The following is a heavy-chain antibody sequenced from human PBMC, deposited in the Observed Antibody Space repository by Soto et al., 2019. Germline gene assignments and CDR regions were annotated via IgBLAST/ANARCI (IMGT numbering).Heavy chain of an antibody. CDR1: GFTFSSYA. Sequence: PWGSLRLSCAASGFTFSSYAMSWVRQAPGKGLEWVSAISGSGCSTYYADSVKGRFTISRDNSKNTLYLQMNSLRAEDTAVYYCAKDTTMVRGVIEHYGMDVWGQGTTVTVSS. D-gene: IGHD3-10*01. CDR3: AKDTTMVRGVIEHYGMDV. J-gene: IGHJ6*02. V-gene: IGHV3-23*01. CDR2: ISGSGCST.